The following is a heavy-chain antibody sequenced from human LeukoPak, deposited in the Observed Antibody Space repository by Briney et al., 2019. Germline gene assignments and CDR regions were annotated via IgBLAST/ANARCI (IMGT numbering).Heavy chain of an antibody. D-gene: IGHD3-22*01. CDR1: GDSISRSDSY. J-gene: IGHJ1*01. CDR3: ARRRYYDGSGYLE. CDR2: IYYSGRT. V-gene: IGHV4-39*01. Sequence: SETLSLTCSVSGDSISRSDSYWDWIRQPPGKGLEWIGTIYYSGRTYYSPSLNSRVTMSVDTSSNQFSLNLRSVTAADTAVYYCARRRYYDGSGYLEWGQSTRLSVSS.